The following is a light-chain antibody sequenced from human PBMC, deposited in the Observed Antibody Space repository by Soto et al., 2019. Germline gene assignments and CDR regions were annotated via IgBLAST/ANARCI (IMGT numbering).Light chain of an antibody. CDR1: TGAVTNGHY. V-gene: IGLV7-46*01. CDR3: LLSYNGPYV. Sequence: QAVVTQEPSLTVSPGGRVTLTCGSSTGAVTNGHYPYWFQQKPGQAPRTLIYDTANRHSWTPARSSGSLLGGKAALTLSGAQPEDEAEYYCLLSYNGPYVFGTGTKVTVL. CDR2: DTA. J-gene: IGLJ1*01.